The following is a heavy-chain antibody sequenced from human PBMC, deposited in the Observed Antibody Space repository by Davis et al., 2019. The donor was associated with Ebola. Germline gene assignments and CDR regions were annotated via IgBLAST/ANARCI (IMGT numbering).Heavy chain of an antibody. CDR1: GFTFSSYG. D-gene: IGHD3-22*01. Sequence: PGGSLRLSCAASGFTFSSYGMHWVRQAPGKGLEWVAVISYDGSNKYYADSVKGRFTISRDNSKNTLYLQMNSLRAEDTAVYYCAKEAGIVVVTGWFDPWGQGTLVTVSS. V-gene: IGHV3-30*18. J-gene: IGHJ5*02. CDR3: AKEAGIVVVTGWFDP. CDR2: ISYDGSNK.